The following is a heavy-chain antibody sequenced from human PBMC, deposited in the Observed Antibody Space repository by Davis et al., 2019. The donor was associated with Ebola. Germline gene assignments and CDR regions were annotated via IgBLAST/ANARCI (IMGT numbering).Heavy chain of an antibody. Sequence: GGSLRLSCAASGFIFSSYNMQWVRQAPGKGLEWVAFIRYDGSDKYYADSVKGRFTVSRDNSKNTLYLHMKSLRPEDTGVYYCVKTYSGSYYDWGQGTLVTVSS. CDR2: IRYDGSDK. CDR1: GFIFSSYN. CDR3: VKTYSGSYYD. J-gene: IGHJ4*02. V-gene: IGHV3-30*02. D-gene: IGHD1-26*01.